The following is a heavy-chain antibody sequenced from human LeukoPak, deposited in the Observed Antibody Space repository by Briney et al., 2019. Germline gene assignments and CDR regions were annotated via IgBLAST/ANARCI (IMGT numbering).Heavy chain of an antibody. J-gene: IGHJ6*02. D-gene: IGHD3-3*01. CDR1: GFTVSSNY. Sequence: PGGSLRLSCAASGFTVSSNYMSWVRQAPGKGLEWVSVIYSGGSTYYADSVKGRFTISRDNSKNTLYLQMNSLRAEDTAVYYCAREKVDITIFGVGSYYYYFGMDVWGQGTTVTVSS. CDR2: IYSGGST. CDR3: AREKVDITIFGVGSYYYYFGMDV. V-gene: IGHV3-66*01.